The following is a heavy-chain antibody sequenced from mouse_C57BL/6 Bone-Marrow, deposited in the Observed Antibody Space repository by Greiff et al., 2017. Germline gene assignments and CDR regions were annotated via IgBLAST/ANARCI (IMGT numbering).Heavy chain of an antibody. D-gene: IGHD1-1*01. Sequence: VQLKESGPGLAKPSQTLSLTCSVTGYSITSDYWNWIRKFPGNKLEYMGYISYSGSTYYNPSLKSRISITRDTSKNQYYLQLNSVTTEDTATYYCARSEINYYGSSYWYFDVWGTGTTVTVSS. V-gene: IGHV3-8*01. CDR3: ARSEINYYGSSYWYFDV. J-gene: IGHJ1*03. CDR2: ISYSGST. CDR1: GYSITSDY.